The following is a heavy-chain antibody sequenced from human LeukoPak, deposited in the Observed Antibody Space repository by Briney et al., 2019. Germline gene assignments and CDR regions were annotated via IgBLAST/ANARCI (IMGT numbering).Heavy chain of an antibody. V-gene: IGHV1-69*04. CDR3: QTGRTGTTYDY. J-gene: IGHJ4*02. CDR1: GGTFSSYA. Sequence: SVKVSCKASGGTFSSYAISWVRQAPGQGLEWMGRIIPILGIANYAQKFQGRVTITADKSTSTAYMELSSLRSEDTAVYYCQTGRTGTTYDYWGQGTLVTVSS. D-gene: IGHD1-1*01. CDR2: IIPILGIA.